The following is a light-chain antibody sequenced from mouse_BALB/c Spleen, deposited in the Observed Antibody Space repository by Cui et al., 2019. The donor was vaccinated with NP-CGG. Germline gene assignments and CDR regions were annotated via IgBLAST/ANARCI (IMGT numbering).Light chain of an antibody. CDR1: TGALTTRNY. CDR2: GTK. J-gene: IGLJ1*01. V-gene: IGLV1*01. CDR3: ALWYSNHWV. Sequence: QAVVTQESALTTSPGETVTLTCRPNTGALTTRNYANWVQEKPDHLFTGLIGGTKNRAPGVPARFPGSRIGDKAALTITGAQTEDEAIYFCALWYSNHWVFGGGTKLTVL.